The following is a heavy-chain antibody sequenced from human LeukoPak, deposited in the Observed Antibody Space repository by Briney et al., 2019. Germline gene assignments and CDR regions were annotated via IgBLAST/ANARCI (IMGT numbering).Heavy chain of an antibody. CDR2: IYSGGST. V-gene: IGHV3-66*01. CDR3: ARDGSGSYEGYYFDY. D-gene: IGHD3-10*01. J-gene: IGHJ4*02. Sequence: PGGSLRLSCAASGFTVSNNYMSWVRQAPGKGLEWVSVIYSGGSTYYADSVKGRFTISRDNSKNTLYLQMNSLRAEDTAVYYCARDGSGSYEGYYFDYWGQGTLVTVSS. CDR1: GFTVSNNY.